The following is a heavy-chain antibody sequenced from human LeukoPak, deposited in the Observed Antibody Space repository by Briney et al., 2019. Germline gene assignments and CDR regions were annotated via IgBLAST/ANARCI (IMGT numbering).Heavy chain of an antibody. J-gene: IGHJ5*02. D-gene: IGHD4-17*01. V-gene: IGHV3-30*18. CDR3: TKDPNGDYVGAFAP. CDR2: ISYDGSNK. CDR1: GFTFSSYG. Sequence: GGSLRLSCAASGFTFSSYGMHWVRQAPGKGLEWVAVISYDGSNKYYADSVKDRFTISRDNSKNTLYLQMNSLRADDTAIYYCTKDPNGDYVGAFAPWGQGTLVTVSS.